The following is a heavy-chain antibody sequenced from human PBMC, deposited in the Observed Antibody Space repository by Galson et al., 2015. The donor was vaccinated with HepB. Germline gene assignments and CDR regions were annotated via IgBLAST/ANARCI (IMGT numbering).Heavy chain of an antibody. J-gene: IGHJ6*04. CDR1: GGSVSSSSYY. CDR3: ARLRPDWLHLDV. V-gene: IGHV4-61*02. D-gene: IGHD3/OR15-3a*01. CDR2: IYTTGST. Sequence: TLSLTCTVSGGSVSSSSYYWSWVRQPAGKGLEWIGRIYTTGSTNYNPSLKSRVTMSVDTSKNQFSLKLSSVTAADTAVYYCARLRPDWLHLDVWGRGTTVTVSS.